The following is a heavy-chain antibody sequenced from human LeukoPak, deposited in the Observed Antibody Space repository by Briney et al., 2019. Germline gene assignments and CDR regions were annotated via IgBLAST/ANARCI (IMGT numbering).Heavy chain of an antibody. D-gene: IGHD5-12*01. CDR3: VRTYDENPLGWFDP. CDR2: ISINGGST. CDR1: GTAFRTYA. V-gene: IGHV3-64D*06. J-gene: IGHJ5*02. Sequence: QPGGSLRPSCSASGTAFRTYAMHWVRQPPGKGLYYVSAISINGGSTYYADSVRGRFTISRDNSKNTLYLQMSSLRPDDTAVYYCVRTYDENPLGWFDPWGQGTLVTVSS.